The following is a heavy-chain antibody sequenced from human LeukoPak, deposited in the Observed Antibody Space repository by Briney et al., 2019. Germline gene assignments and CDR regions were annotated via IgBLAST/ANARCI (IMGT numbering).Heavy chain of an antibody. Sequence: SVKVSCKASGGTFSSYAISWVRQAPGQGLEWMGGTIPIFGTANYAQKFQGRVTITTDESTSTAYMELSSLRSEDTAVYYCARTRGYCSGGSCYSFDYWGQGTLVTVSS. V-gene: IGHV1-69*05. CDR3: ARTRGYCSGGSCYSFDY. CDR1: GGTFSSYA. D-gene: IGHD2-15*01. J-gene: IGHJ4*02. CDR2: TIPIFGTA.